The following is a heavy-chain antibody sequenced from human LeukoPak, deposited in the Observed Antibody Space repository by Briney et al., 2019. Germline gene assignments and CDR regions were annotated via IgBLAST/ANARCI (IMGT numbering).Heavy chain of an antibody. J-gene: IGHJ3*02. Sequence: SGPAMVKPTQTLTLTCTFSGFSLSASGMRVSWIRQPPGKALEWLARIDWDDDKFYSTSLKTRLTISKDTSKNQVVLTMTNIDPVDTATYYCARILGGSYSYAFDIWGQGTMVTVSS. CDR2: IDWDDDK. V-gene: IGHV2-70*04. CDR1: GFSLSASGMR. CDR3: ARILGGSYSYAFDI. D-gene: IGHD1-26*01.